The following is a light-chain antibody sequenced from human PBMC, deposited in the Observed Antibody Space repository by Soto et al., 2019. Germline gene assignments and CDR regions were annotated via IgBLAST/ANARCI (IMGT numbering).Light chain of an antibody. J-gene: IGLJ1*01. V-gene: IGLV2-23*01. Sequence: QSALTQPASVSGSPGQSITLSCTGTSSDLGSYNLVSWYQQHPGKAPKLMIYEGSKRPSGVSYRFSGSKSGNTASLTISGLQTEDEADYYCCSYAGSSTFVLGTGTKLTVL. CDR1: SSDLGSYNL. CDR3: CSYAGSSTFV. CDR2: EGS.